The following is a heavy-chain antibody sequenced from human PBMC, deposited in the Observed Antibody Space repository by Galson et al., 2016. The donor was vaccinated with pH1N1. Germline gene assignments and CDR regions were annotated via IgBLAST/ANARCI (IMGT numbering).Heavy chain of an antibody. CDR3: ARLDDYNWGYFQR. D-gene: IGHD1-1*01. J-gene: IGHJ1*01. CDR1: GFTFDDYA. V-gene: IGHV3-9*01. CDR2: ISCNSGSI. Sequence: SLRLSCAASGFTFDDYAMHWVRQAPGKGLEWVSGISCNSGSIGYADSVKGRFTISRDNAKNSLYLQMNSLRAEDTALYYCARLDDYNWGYFQRWGQGTLVTVSS.